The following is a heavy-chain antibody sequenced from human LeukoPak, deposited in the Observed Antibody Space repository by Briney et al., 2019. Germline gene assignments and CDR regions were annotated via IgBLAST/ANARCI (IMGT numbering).Heavy chain of an antibody. CDR1: GDSFSSNSAA. CDR2: TYYRSKWYN. D-gene: IGHD5-12*01. V-gene: IGHV6-1*01. Sequence: SQTLSLTCAISGDSFSSNSAAWNWIRQSPSRGLEWLGRTYYRSKWYNDYAVSVKSRITINPDTSKNQFSLQLNSVTPEDTAVYYCARARGYSGYDYSPSFYFDNWGQGTLVTVSS. J-gene: IGHJ4*02. CDR3: ARARGYSGYDYSPSFYFDN.